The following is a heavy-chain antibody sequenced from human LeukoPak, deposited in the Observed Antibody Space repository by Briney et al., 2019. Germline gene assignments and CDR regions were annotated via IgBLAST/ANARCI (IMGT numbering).Heavy chain of an antibody. J-gene: IGHJ6*02. CDR3: ARGFRSYPSYYGMDV. CDR1: GGSFSGYY. D-gene: IGHD1-26*01. Sequence: SETLSLTCAVYGGSFSGYYWSWIRQPPGKGLEWIGEINHSGSTNYNPSLKSRVTISVDTSKNQFSLKLSSVTAADTALYYCARGFRSYPSYYGMDVWGQGTTVTVSS. V-gene: IGHV4-34*01. CDR2: INHSGST.